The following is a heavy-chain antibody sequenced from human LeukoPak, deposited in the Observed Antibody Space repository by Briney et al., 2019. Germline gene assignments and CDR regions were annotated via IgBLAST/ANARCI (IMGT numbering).Heavy chain of an antibody. J-gene: IGHJ6*03. CDR2: IYSGGNT. V-gene: IGHV3-53*01. Sequence: GGSLRLSCTVSGFTVSSNSMSWVRQAPGKGLEWVSFIYSGGNTHYSDSVKGRFTISRDNSKNTLYLQMNSLRAEDTAVYYCAKALVPYYYYYMDVWGKGTTVTVSS. D-gene: IGHD6-13*01. CDR1: GFTVSSNS. CDR3: AKALVPYYYYYMDV.